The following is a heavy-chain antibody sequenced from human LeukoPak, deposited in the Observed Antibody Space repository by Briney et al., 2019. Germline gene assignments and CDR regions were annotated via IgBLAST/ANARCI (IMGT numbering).Heavy chain of an antibody. Sequence: GGSLRLSCAASGFTFSSYAMHWVRQAPGKGLEWVAVISYDGSNKYYADSVKGRFTISRDNSKNTLYLQMNGLRAEDTALYFCAKKAQYNGNYPLDYWGQGTLVTVSS. CDR1: GFTFSSYA. CDR2: ISYDGSNK. J-gene: IGHJ4*02. V-gene: IGHV3-30-3*02. CDR3: AKKAQYNGNYPLDY. D-gene: IGHD1-26*01.